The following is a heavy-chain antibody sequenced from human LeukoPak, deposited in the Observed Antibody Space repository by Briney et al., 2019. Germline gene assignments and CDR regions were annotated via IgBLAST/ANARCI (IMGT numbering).Heavy chain of an antibody. CDR3: AKASDYGDYFSGMDV. V-gene: IGHV3-21*01. Sequence: GGSLRLSCAASGFTFSSYSMNWVRQAPEKGLEWVSSISSGTTYIYYADSLKGRFTISRDNAKSSLYLQMNSLSAGDTAVCYCAKASDYGDYFSGMDVWGQGTLVTVSS. CDR1: GFTFSSYS. J-gene: IGHJ4*02. D-gene: IGHD4-17*01. CDR2: ISSGTTYI.